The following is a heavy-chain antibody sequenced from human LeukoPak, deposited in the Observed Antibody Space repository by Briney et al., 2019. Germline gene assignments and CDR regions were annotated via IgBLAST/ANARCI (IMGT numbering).Heavy chain of an antibody. D-gene: IGHD2-15*01. CDR3: ASADIGWNPAHY. CDR2: IQTPGRT. Sequence: PSETLSLTCDVSGGSINDRDWWTWVRQPPEKGVEWLGEIQTPGRTNSNPSLRSRVTMSINKARKQVFLNLNSVTAADTAVYYCASADIGWNPAHYWGQGTLVIVSS. V-gene: IGHV4-4*02. J-gene: IGHJ4*02. CDR1: GGSINDRDW.